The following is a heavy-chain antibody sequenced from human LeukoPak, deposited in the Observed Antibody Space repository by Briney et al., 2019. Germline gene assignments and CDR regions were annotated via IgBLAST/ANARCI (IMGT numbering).Heavy chain of an antibody. CDR2: MNPNSGNT. D-gene: IGHD3-3*01. CDR1: GYTFTSYD. J-gene: IGHJ6*03. Sequence: ASVKVSCKASGYTFTSYDINWVRQATGQGLEWMGWMNPNSGNTGYAQKFQGRVTITRNTSISTAYMELSSLRSEDTAVYYCARGEWLENYMDVWGKGTTVTVSS. CDR3: ARGEWLENYMDV. V-gene: IGHV1-8*01.